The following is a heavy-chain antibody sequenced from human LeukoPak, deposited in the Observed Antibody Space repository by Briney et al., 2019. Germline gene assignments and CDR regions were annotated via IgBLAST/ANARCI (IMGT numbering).Heavy chain of an antibody. CDR1: GFTFSSYA. CDR3: AKEPYDSSLYYSDY. CDR2: ISGSGGST. D-gene: IGHD3-22*01. V-gene: IGHV3-23*01. Sequence: PGASLRLSCAASGFTFSSYAMSWVRQAPGKGLEWVSAISGSGGSTYYADSVKGRFTISRDNSKNTLYLQMNSLRAEDTAVYCCAKEPYDSSLYYSDYWGQGTLVTVSS. J-gene: IGHJ4*02.